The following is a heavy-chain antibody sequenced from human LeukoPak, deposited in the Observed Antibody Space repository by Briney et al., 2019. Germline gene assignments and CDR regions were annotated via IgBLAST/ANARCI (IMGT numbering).Heavy chain of an antibody. Sequence: ASVKVSCKASGYTFSNYAIHWVRQAPGQRLEWMGWINAGNGNTKYSQNFQGRVTITRDTSATTAYMELSSLRSEDTAVYSCAKDLAAAGTYWFDPWGQGTLVTVSS. CDR1: GYTFSNYA. V-gene: IGHV1-3*01. J-gene: IGHJ5*02. CDR2: INAGNGNT. CDR3: AKDLAAAGTYWFDP. D-gene: IGHD6-13*01.